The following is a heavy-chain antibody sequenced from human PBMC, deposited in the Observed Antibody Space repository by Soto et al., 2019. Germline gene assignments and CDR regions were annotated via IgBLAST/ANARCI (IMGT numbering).Heavy chain of an antibody. CDR2: IYNNGNT. J-gene: IGHJ4*02. D-gene: IGHD7-27*01. V-gene: IGHV4-38-2*01. CDR3: ARTVMPVGNLAAFDH. CDR1: GYSISSGYS. Sequence: SETLSLTCAVSGYSISSGYSWGWIRQPPGKGLEWIAYIYNNGNTNYNPSLKSRATISVDTSKNQCSLKLTSVTAADSAVYFCARTVMPVGNLAAFDHWGQGVLVTVSS.